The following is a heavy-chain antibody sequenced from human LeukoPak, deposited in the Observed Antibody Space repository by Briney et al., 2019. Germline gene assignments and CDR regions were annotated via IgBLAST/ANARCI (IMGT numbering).Heavy chain of an antibody. D-gene: IGHD3-10*01. CDR2: IYHSGST. CDR1: GYSISSGYY. V-gene: IGHV4-38-2*02. J-gene: IGHJ4*02. Sequence: SATLSLTCAVSGYSISSGYYWGWIRQPPGKGLEWIGSIYHSGSTYYNPSLKSRVTISVDTSKNQFSLKLSSVTAADTAVYYCARDALVRGLYYFDYWGQGTLVTVSS. CDR3: ARDALVRGLYYFDY.